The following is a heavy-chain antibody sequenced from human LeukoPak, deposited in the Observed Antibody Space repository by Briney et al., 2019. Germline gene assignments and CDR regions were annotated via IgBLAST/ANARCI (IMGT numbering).Heavy chain of an antibody. CDR3: ARVLSSSWRDYYYYYMDV. D-gene: IGHD6-6*01. CDR1: GGSISSGDYY. J-gene: IGHJ6*03. V-gene: IGHV4-30-4*08. Sequence: SETLSLTCTVSGGSISSGDYYWSWIRQPPGKGLEWIGYIYYSGSTYYSPSLKSRVTISVDTSKNQFSLKLSSVTAADTAVYYCARVLSSSWRDYYYYYMDVWGKGTTVTVSS. CDR2: IYYSGST.